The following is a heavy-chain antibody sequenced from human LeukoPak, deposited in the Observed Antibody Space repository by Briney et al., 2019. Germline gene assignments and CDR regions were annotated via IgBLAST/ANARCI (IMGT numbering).Heavy chain of an antibody. Sequence: SETLSLTCTVSGGSISSSSYYWGWIRQPPGKGLEWIGSIYYSGSTYYNPSLKSRVTISVDTSKNQFSLKLSSVTAADTAVYYCARVVQSGALTYYDFWSGYYSSGRYFDYWGQGTLVTVSS. J-gene: IGHJ4*02. V-gene: IGHV4-39*07. CDR1: GGSISSSSYY. CDR3: ARVVQSGALTYYDFWSGYYSSGRYFDY. CDR2: IYYSGST. D-gene: IGHD3-3*01.